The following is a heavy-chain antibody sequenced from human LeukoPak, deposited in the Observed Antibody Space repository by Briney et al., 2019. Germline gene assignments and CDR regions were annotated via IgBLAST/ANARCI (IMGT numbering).Heavy chain of an antibody. V-gene: IGHV3-21*01. CDR3: ARDLMVRTYHAFDI. CDR2: ISSSSNYI. D-gene: IGHD3-10*01. Sequence: GGSLRLSCAASGFTFSNYNINWVRRAPGKELEWVASISSSSNYIYYADSVKGRFTISRDNAKNSLYLQMNSLRAEDTAVYYCARDLMVRTYHAFDIWGQGTMVTVSS. CDR1: GFTFSNYN. J-gene: IGHJ3*02.